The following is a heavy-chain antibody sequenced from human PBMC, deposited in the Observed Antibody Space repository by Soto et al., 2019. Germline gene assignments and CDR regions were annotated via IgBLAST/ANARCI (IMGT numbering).Heavy chain of an antibody. J-gene: IGHJ3*01. CDR2: IGVVRGNT. Sequence: GASVKVSCKTSGFTFSNSAVQWVRQARGQRLEWIGWIGVVRGNTNYLQELQERLTITRDVSAGTAYMELSRLRSEDTAVYYCAAELYSGSRCCSFDFWGQGTMVTVSS. D-gene: IGHD2-15*01. V-gene: IGHV1-58*01. CDR1: GFTFSNSA. CDR3: AAELYSGSRCCSFDF.